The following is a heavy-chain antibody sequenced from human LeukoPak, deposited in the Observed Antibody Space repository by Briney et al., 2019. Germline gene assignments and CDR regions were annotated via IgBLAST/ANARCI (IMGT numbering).Heavy chain of an antibody. CDR1: GGSISSSSYY. Sequence: SETLSLTCTVSGGSISSSSYYWGWIRQPPGKGLEWIGSIYYSGSTYYNPSLKSRVTISVDTSKNQFSLKLSSVTAADTAVYYCARHGEQSTMARGVTKRAGFDYWGQGTLVTVSS. CDR2: IYYSGST. J-gene: IGHJ4*02. V-gene: IGHV4-39*01. CDR3: ARHGEQSTMARGVTKRAGFDY. D-gene: IGHD3-10*01.